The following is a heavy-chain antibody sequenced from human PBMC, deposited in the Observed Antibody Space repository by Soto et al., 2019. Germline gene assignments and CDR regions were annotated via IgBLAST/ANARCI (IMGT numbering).Heavy chain of an antibody. CDR3: ARSTRNWFDP. V-gene: IGHV3-21*01. J-gene: IGHJ5*02. CDR1: GSTFSSYS. Sequence: GGSLRLSCAASGSTFSSYSMNWVRQAPGKGLEWVSSISSSSSYIYYADSVKGRFTISRDNAKNPLYLQMNSLRAEDTAVYYCARSTRNWFDPWGQGTLVTVSS. CDR2: ISSSSSYI.